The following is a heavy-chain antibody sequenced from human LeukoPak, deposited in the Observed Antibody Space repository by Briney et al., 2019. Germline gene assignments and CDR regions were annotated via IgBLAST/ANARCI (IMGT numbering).Heavy chain of an antibody. CDR2: INPKSGGT. Sequence: ASVRVSCKASGYTFTAYYIHWVRQAPGQGLEWMGWINPKSGGTNYAQKFQGRVTMTRDTSISTAYMELSRLRSDDTAVYYCAREAQHHLDPWGQGTLVTVSS. CDR1: GYTFTAYY. J-gene: IGHJ5*02. V-gene: IGHV1-2*02. CDR3: AREAQHHLDP.